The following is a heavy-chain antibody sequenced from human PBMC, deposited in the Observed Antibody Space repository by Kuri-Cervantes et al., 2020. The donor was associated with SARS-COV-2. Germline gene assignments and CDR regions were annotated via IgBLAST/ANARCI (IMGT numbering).Heavy chain of an antibody. CDR2: IGPSNTYI. V-gene: IGHV3-21*06. CDR1: GFIFSSYA. D-gene: IGHD3-3*01. Sequence: GGSLRLSCAASGFIFSSYAMYWVRQAPGKGLEWVSGIGPSNTYIYYADSVKGRFIISRDNAKNSLYLQMNSLRVEDTALYYCARASFDFWSGYYTGYYFDSWGQGALVTVSS. CDR3: ARASFDFWSGYYTGYYFDS. J-gene: IGHJ4*02.